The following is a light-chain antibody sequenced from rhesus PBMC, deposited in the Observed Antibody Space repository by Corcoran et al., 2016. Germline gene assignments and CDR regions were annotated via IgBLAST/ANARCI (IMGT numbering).Light chain of an antibody. V-gene: IGKV1-25*01. CDR2: DAA. J-gene: IGKJ2*01. CDR3: QQHNSYPYR. Sequence: DIQMTQSPSSLSASVGDTVTIPCHASQGISKYLAWYQQKPGKAPKLLIYDAATLQSGVPSRVSGSGSGTEFTLTISSLQPEDCATYYCQQHNSYPYRFGQGTKVEIK. CDR1: QGISKY.